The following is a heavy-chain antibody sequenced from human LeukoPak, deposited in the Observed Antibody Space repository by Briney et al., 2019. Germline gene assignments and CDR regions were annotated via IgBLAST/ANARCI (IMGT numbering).Heavy chain of an antibody. CDR2: ISAYNGNT. CDR1: GYTFTSYG. Sequence: SVTVSCKASGYTFTSYGISWVGQAPGQGVEGMGWISAYNGNTNYAQKLQGRVTMTTDKSKSTAYMELRSLRADDTAVYYCARADSQIAASACDIWGQGTMVTVSS. V-gene: IGHV1-18*01. CDR3: ARADSQIAASACDI. D-gene: IGHD6-13*01. J-gene: IGHJ3*02.